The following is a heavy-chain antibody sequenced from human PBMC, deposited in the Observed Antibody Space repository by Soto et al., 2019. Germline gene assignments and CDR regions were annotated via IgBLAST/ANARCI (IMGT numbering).Heavy chain of an antibody. CDR1: GFTVSSNY. V-gene: IGHV3-66*04. J-gene: IGHJ3*02. CDR2: IYSGGST. D-gene: IGHD2-15*01. Sequence: EVQLVESGGGLVQPGGSLRLSCAASGFTVSSNYMSWVRQAPGKGLEWVSVIYSGGSTYYAASVKGRFTISRDNSKNTLYLQMNRLRAEDTAVYYFARLLPDAFDIWGQGTRVTVSS. CDR3: ARLLPDAFDI.